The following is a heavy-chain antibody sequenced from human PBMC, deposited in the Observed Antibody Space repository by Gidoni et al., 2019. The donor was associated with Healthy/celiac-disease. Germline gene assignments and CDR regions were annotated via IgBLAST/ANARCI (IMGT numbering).Heavy chain of an antibody. CDR3: ARDFKGNWYFDL. J-gene: IGHJ2*01. CDR1: GGSISSYY. CDR2: IYYSGST. V-gene: IGHV4-59*01. Sequence: QVQLQESGPGLVKPSETLSLTCTVSGGSISSYYWSWIRQPPGKGLEWIGYIYYSGSTNYNPSLKSRVTISVDTSKNQFSLKLSSVTAADTAVYYCARDFKGNWYFDLWGRGTLVTVSS.